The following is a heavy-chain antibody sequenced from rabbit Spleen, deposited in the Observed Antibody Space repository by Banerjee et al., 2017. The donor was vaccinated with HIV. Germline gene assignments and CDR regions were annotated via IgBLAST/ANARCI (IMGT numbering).Heavy chain of an antibody. Sequence: QEQLEESGGGLVKPGGSLTLTCEASGFSFSDRDVMCWVRQAPGKGLEWIACINAATGETYYASWAKGRFTTSKTSSTTVTLQMTSLTAADTATYFCARDSASSFSSYGMDLWGPGTLVTVS. CDR1: GFSFSDRDV. CDR2: INAATGET. V-gene: IGHV1S45*01. J-gene: IGHJ6*01. D-gene: IGHD8-1*01. CDR3: ARDSASSFSSYGMDL.